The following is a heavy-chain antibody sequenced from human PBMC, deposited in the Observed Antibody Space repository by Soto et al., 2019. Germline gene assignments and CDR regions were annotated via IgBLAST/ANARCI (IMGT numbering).Heavy chain of an antibody. CDR2: ISSSGSTI. V-gene: IGHV3-48*03. CDR1: GFTFSSYE. CDR3: ASLATEGLRWFDP. D-gene: IGHD2-15*01. Sequence: EVQLVESGGGLVQPGGSLRLSCAASGFTFSSYEMNWVRQAPGKGLEWVSYISSSGSTIYYADSVKGRFTISRDNAKNSLYLQMNSLRAEDTAVYYCASLATEGLRWFDPWGQGTLVTVSS. J-gene: IGHJ5*02.